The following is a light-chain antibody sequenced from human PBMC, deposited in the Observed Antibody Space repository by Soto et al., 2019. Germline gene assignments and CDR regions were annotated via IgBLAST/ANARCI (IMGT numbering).Light chain of an antibody. V-gene: IGKV3D-20*02. CDR2: GVS. J-gene: IGKJ5*01. CDR1: QSVRSNY. Sequence: EIVLTQSPGTLSLAPGERATLSCRASQSVRSNYLAWYQHKPGQAPRLLIYGVSSRATGIPGRFSGSGSGTDFTLTISSLEPDDFAVYYCQQRADWPITFGQGTRLEIK. CDR3: QQRADWPIT.